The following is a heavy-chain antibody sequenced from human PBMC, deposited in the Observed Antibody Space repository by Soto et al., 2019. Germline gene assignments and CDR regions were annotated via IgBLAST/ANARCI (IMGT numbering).Heavy chain of an antibody. Sequence: QVQLQESGPGLVKPSGTLSLSCVVSSGSISSTNWWSWVRQPPGRGLEWIGAIYHSGSINYNPSLRSRATISVDKSKNQVSLNLISVTAADTAVYFCVKEGSGWSYLDHWGQGILVTVSS. CDR2: IYHSGSI. CDR1: SGSISSTNW. V-gene: IGHV4-4*02. J-gene: IGHJ4*02. D-gene: IGHD6-19*01. CDR3: VKEGSGWSYLDH.